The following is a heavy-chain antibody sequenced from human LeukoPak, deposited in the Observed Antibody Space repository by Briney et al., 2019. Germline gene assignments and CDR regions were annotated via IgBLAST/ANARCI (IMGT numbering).Heavy chain of an antibody. CDR2: ISPDGNSA. J-gene: IGHJ3*02. CDR1: GFTFNRYW. CDR3: GRVGGRSKAAKGDAFDI. Sequence: GGSLRLSCAASGFTFNRYWMHWVRQAPGKGLVWVSRISPDGNSATYADSVKGRFTISRDNAKSSMYLQMNSLRAEDTAVYYCGRVGGRSKAAKGDAFDIWGQGTMVVVSS. V-gene: IGHV3-74*03. D-gene: IGHD6-6*01.